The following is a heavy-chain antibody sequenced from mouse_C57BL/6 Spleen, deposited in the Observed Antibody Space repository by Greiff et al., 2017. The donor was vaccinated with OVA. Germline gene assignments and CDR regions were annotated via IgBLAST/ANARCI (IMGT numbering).Heavy chain of an antibody. Sequence: VQLQQSGPELVKPGASVKISCKASGYTFTDYYMNWVKQSHGKSLEWIGDINPNNGGTSYNQKFKGKATLTVDKSSSTAYMELRSLTSEDSAVYYCARVPTTVVKDYFDYWGQGTTLTVSS. D-gene: IGHD1-1*01. J-gene: IGHJ2*01. CDR3: ARVPTTVVKDYFDY. V-gene: IGHV1-26*01. CDR1: GYTFTDYY. CDR2: INPNNGGT.